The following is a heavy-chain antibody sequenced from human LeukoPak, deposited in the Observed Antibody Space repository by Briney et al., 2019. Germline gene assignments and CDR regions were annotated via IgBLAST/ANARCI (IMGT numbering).Heavy chain of an antibody. D-gene: IGHD6-19*01. J-gene: IGHJ4*02. CDR2: ISGSGGST. V-gene: IGHV3-23*01. CDR1: GFTFSSYA. CDR3: AKYGSGWYTETYFDY. Sequence: GSLRLSCAASGFTFSSYAMSWVRQAPGKGLEWVSAISGSGGSTYYADSVKGRFTISRDNSKNTLYLQMNSLRAEDTAVYYCAKYGSGWYTETYFDYWGQGTLVTVSS.